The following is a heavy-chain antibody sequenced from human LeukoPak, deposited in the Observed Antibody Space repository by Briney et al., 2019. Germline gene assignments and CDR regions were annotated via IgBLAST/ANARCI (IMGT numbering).Heavy chain of an antibody. D-gene: IGHD2-2*02. CDR2: INPNSGGT. V-gene: IGHV1-2*02. Sequence: ASVKVSCKASGYTFTGYYMHWVRQAPGQGLEWMGWINPNSGGTNYAQKFQGRVTMTRDTSISTAYMELSRLRSDDTAVYYCARVQFCSTSCYRVFDYWGQGTLVTVPS. J-gene: IGHJ4*02. CDR3: ARVQFCSTSCYRVFDY. CDR1: GYTFTGYY.